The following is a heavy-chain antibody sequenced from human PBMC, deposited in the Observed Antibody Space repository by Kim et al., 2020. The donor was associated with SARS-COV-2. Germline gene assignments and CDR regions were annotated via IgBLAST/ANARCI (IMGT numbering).Heavy chain of an antibody. V-gene: IGHV3-23*01. CDR2: GRP. CDR3: AKDYVGFDY. Sequence: GRPFYSDSVKGRFTISRDNSKNTLYLQMNSLRAEDTAVYYCAKDYVGFDYWGEGTLVTVSS. D-gene: IGHD1-26*01. J-gene: IGHJ4*02.